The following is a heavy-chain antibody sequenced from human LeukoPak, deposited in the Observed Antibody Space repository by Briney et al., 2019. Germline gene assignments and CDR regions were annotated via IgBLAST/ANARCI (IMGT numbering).Heavy chain of an antibody. CDR3: ARLRTYSSSWYFDY. CDR2: IYSGGST. Sequence: GSLRLSCAASGFTVSSNYMSWVRQAPGKGLEWVSVIYSGGSTYYADSVKGRFTISRDNSKNTLYLQMNSLRAEDTAVYYCARLRTYSSSWYFDYWGQGTLVTVSS. V-gene: IGHV3-66*04. J-gene: IGHJ4*02. D-gene: IGHD6-13*01. CDR1: GFTVSSNY.